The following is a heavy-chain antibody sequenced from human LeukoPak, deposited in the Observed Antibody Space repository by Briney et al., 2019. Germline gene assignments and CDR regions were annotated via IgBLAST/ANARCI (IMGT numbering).Heavy chain of an antibody. CDR2: INHSEST. CDR3: ARRTCGGDCYSFDY. J-gene: IGHJ4*02. CDR1: GGSFSGYY. V-gene: IGHV4-34*01. D-gene: IGHD2-21*02. Sequence: SETLSLTFAVYGGSFSGYYWSWIRQPPGKGLEWIGEINHSESTNYNPSLKSRVTISVDTSKNQFSLKLSSVTAADTAVYYCARRTCGGDCYSFDYWGQGTLVTVSS.